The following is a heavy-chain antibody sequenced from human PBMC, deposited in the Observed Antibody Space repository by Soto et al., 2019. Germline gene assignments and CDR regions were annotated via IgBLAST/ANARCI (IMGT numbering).Heavy chain of an antibody. V-gene: IGHV5-10-1*01. D-gene: IGHD2-21*02. CDR1: GYSFTSYW. Sequence: ESLKISCKGSGYSFTSYWISWVRQMPGKGLEWMGRIDPIDSYTNYSPSFQGHVTISADKSISTAYLQWSSLKASDTAMYYCARPYGGNSDYYGVDVWGQGTTVTVSS. CDR3: ARPYGGNSDYYGVDV. J-gene: IGHJ6*02. CDR2: IDPIDSYT.